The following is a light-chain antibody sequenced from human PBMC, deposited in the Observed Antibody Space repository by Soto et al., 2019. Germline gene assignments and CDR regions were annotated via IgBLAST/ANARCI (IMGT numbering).Light chain of an antibody. CDR3: CSYTGDGTVV. Sequence: QSALTQPASVSGSPGQSITISCTGTSSDVGRYNSVSWYQHHPGKAPKLMIYDVNNRPSGISYRFSASKSGNTASLTISGLQAEDEADYYCCSYTGDGTVVFGGGTKLTVL. CDR1: SSDVGRYNS. J-gene: IGLJ2*01. V-gene: IGLV2-14*03. CDR2: DVN.